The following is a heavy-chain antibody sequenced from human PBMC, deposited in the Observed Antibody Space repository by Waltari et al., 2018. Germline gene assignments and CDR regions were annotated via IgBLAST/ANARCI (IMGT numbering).Heavy chain of an antibody. CDR3: ARSYYDILTGYYKD. CDR1: GYSISSGYY. CDR2: IYHSGST. D-gene: IGHD3-9*01. V-gene: IGHV4-38-2*01. Sequence: QVQLQESGPGLVKPSETLSLTCAVSGYSISSGYYWGWIRPPPGKGLEWIGSIYHSGSTYYNPSLKSRVTISVDTSKNQFSLKLSSVTAADTAVYYCARSYYDILTGYYKDWGQGTLVTVSS. J-gene: IGHJ4*02.